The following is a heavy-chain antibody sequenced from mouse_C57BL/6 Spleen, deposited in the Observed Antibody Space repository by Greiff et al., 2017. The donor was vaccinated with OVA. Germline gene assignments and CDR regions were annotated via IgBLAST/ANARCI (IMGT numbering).Heavy chain of an antibody. CDR2: INPGSGGT. V-gene: IGHV1-54*01. J-gene: IGHJ1*03. Sequence: VQLQESGAELVRPGTSVKVSCKASGYAFTNYLIEWVKQRPGQGLEWIGVINPGSGGTNYNEKFKGKATLTADKSSSTAYMQLSSLTSEDSAVYFCARQDYYGSSDWYFDVWGTGTTVTVSS. CDR3: ARQDYYGSSDWYFDV. CDR1: GYAFTNYL. D-gene: IGHD1-1*01.